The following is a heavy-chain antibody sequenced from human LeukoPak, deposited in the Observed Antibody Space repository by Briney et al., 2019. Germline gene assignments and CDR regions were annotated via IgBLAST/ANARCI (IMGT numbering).Heavy chain of an antibody. CDR2: IWYDGSNK. CDR3: ARGRGWFGELFPVDY. V-gene: IGHV3-33*01. D-gene: IGHD3-10*01. Sequence: GGSLRLSCAASGFTFSSYGMHWVRQAPGKGLEWVAVIWYDGSNKYYADSVKGRFTISRDNSKNTLYLQMNSLRAEDTAVYYCARGRGWFGELFPVDYWGQGTLVTVSS. J-gene: IGHJ4*02. CDR1: GFTFSSYG.